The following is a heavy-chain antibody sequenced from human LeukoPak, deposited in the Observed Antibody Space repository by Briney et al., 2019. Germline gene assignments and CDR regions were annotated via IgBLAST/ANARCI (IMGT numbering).Heavy chain of an antibody. J-gene: IGHJ4*02. CDR3: AHSHGYGSSWSGFDS. CDR1: GFSLSTSGVG. Sequence: SGPTLVNPTQTLTLTCTFSGFSLSTSGVGVGWIRQPPGKALEWLALIYWDDEKRHSPSLKSGLTITKDTSKNQVVLTMTNMDPVDTATYYCAHSHGYGSSWSGFDSWGQGTLVTVSS. CDR2: IYWDDEK. D-gene: IGHD6-13*01. V-gene: IGHV2-5*02.